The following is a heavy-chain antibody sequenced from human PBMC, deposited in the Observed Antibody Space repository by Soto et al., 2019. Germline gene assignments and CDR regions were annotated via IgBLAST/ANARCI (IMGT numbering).Heavy chain of an antibody. J-gene: IGHJ1*01. CDR1: GFTFSSYA. V-gene: IGHV3-30-3*01. CDR3: ARAASIAARPRTGSYYFQH. Sequence: QVQLVESGGGVVQPGRSLRLSCAASGFTFSSYAMHWVRQAPGKGLEWVAVISYDGSNKYYADSVKGRFTISRDNSKNTLYLQMNSLSAEDTAVYYCARAASIAARPRTGSYYFQHWGQGTLVTVSS. D-gene: IGHD6-6*01. CDR2: ISYDGSNK.